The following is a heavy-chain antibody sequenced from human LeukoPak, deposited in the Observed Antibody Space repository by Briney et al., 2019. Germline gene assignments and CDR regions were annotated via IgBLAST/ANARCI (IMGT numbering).Heavy chain of an antibody. V-gene: IGHV1-18*01. J-gene: IGHJ4*02. CDR3: ARAGYCSGASCLHYFDY. D-gene: IGHD2-2*03. Sequence: ASVTVSCKASGYTFANYGINWVRQAPGQGLEWMGWISAYNGDTNYAQKLQGRVTMTTDTSTSTAYMELRSLRSDDTAVYYCARAGYCSGASCLHYFDYWGQGTLVTVSS. CDR1: GYTFANYG. CDR2: ISAYNGDT.